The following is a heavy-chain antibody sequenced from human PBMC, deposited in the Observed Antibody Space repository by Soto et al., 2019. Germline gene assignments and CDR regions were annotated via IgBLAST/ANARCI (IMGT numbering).Heavy chain of an antibody. CDR2: IDPSDSYT. D-gene: IGHD6-19*01. V-gene: IGHV5-10-1*01. CDR3: AKSAIAVPPYGMDV. Sequence: LKISCKGSGYSFTSYWIIWVRQMPGKGLEWMGRIDPSDSYTNYSPSFQGHVTISADKSISTAYLQWSSLKASDTAMYYCAKSAIAVPPYGMDVWGQGTTVTVSS. J-gene: IGHJ6*02. CDR1: GYSFTSYW.